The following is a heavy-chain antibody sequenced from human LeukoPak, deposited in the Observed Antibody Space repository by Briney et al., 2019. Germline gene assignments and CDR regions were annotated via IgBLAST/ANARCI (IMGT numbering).Heavy chain of an antibody. Sequence: GGSLRFSCAASGFTFNTYWTNWVRQAPGKGLEWVANIKQDGSEKYYVDSVKGRFTISRDNAKNSLYLQMNSLRAEDTAVYYCAPGRYYFDYWGQGTLVTVSS. CDR3: APGRYYFDY. CDR1: GFTFNTYW. CDR2: IKQDGSEK. V-gene: IGHV3-7*02. J-gene: IGHJ4*02.